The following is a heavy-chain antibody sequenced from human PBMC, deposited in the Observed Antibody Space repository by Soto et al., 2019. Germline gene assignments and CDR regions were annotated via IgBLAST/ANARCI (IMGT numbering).Heavy chain of an antibody. J-gene: IGHJ5*02. CDR1: GFTFSSYA. CDR2: ISYDGSNK. V-gene: IGHV3-30-3*01. D-gene: IGHD2-8*01. CDR3: AGEWYCTNGVCYSENWFDA. Sequence: QVQLVESGGGVVQPGRSLRLSCAASGFTFSSYAMHWVRQAPGKGLEWVAVISYDGSNKYYADSVKGRFTISRDNSKNTLYLQMNSLRAEDTAVYYCAGEWYCTNGVCYSENWFDAWGQGTLVTVSS.